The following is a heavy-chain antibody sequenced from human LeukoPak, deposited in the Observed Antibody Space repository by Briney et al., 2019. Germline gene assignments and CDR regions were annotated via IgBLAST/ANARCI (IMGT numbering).Heavy chain of an antibody. CDR3: ARLDSSDAGRAFDI. D-gene: IGHD3-22*01. V-gene: IGHV3-30*02. CDR2: IRYDGSNG. CDR1: GFTFGSYG. Sequence: GGSLRLSCAASGFTFGSYGMHWVRQAPGKGLERVAFIRYDGSNGYYADSVKGRFTISRDNAKNSLYLQMNSLRAEDTAVYYCARLDSSDAGRAFDIWGQGTMATVSS. J-gene: IGHJ3*02.